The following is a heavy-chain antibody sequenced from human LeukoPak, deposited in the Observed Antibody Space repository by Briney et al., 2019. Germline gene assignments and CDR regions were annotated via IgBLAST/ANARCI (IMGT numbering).Heavy chain of an antibody. J-gene: IGHJ4*02. CDR2: IKSKTDGGTT. CDR1: GFTFSTAW. CDR3: TTKAVPGGH. V-gene: IGHV3-15*01. D-gene: IGHD6-19*01. Sequence: GGSLRLSCAASGFTFSTAWMTWVSQAPGKGLEWVGRIKSKTDGGTTDYTAPVKGRFTVSRDDSKNMFYLQMNSLKAEDTAVYYCTTKAVPGGHWGQGTLVTVSS.